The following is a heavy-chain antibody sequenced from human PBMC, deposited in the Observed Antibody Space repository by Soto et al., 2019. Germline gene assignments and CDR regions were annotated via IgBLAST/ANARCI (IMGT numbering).Heavy chain of an antibody. J-gene: IGHJ6*03. CDR3: ASPRNYYYYYMDV. V-gene: IGHV4-34*01. CDR1: GGSFSGYY. Sequence: QVQLQQWGAGLLKPSETMSLTCAVYGGSFSGYYWSWIRQPPGKGLEWIGEINHSGSTNYNPSLKSRVTISVYTSKNQFSLKLSSVTAADAAVYYCASPRNYYYYYMDVWGKGTTVTVSS. CDR2: INHSGST.